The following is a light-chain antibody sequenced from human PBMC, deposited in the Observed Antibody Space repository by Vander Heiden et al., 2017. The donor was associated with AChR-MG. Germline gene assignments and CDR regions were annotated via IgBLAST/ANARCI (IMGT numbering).Light chain of an antibody. CDR1: QSVSDSY. CDR2: GAS. J-gene: IGKJ5*01. V-gene: IGKV3-20*01. Sequence: DIELTQSPGTLSLSPGERATLSCRASQSVSDSYLAWYQQKPGQAPRLLIYGASSRAADIPDRFSGSGSGTDFALTISRVEPEDFAVYYCQQYGNTPITFGQGTQVE. CDR3: QQYGNTPIT.